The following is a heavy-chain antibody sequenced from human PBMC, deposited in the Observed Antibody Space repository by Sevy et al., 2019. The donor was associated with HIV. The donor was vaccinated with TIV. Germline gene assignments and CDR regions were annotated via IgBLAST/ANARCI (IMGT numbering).Heavy chain of an antibody. CDR1: GFTFSKYS. CDR3: ASGGCTKPHDY. Sequence: GGSLRLSCAASGFTFSKYSMSWVRQPPGKGLEWVSTLSFGCGEINYADSVKGRFTISTENSKSSVYLKMNNLRPEDTAVYCCASGGCTKPHDYWGQGTLVTVSS. J-gene: IGHJ4*02. V-gene: IGHV3-23*01. D-gene: IGHD2-8*01. CDR2: LSFGCGEI.